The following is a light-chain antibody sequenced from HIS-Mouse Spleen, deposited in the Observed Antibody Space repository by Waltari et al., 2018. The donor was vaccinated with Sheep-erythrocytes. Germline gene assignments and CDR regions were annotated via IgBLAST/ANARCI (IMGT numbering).Light chain of an antibody. J-gene: IGLJ2*01. V-gene: IGLV2-8*01. CDR3: SSYAGSNRGV. CDR2: EVS. CDR1: SSDVGGFNY. Sequence: QSALTQPPSASGSPGPSVTISCTGTSSDVGGFNYVPWYQQHPGKAPKLMIYEVSKRPSGVPDRFSGSKSGNTASLTVSGLQAEDEADYYCSSYAGSNRGVFGGGTKLTVL.